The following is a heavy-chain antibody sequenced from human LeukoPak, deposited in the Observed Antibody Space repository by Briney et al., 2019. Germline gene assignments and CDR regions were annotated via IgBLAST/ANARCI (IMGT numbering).Heavy chain of an antibody. D-gene: IGHD5-24*01. CDR3: ARDNPRWNPHAFDI. CDR2: ISSSSSYI. Sequence: GGSLRLSCAASGFTFSSYSMNWVRQAPGKGLEWVSSISSSSSYIYYADSVKGRFTISRDNAKNSLYLQMNSLRAEDTAVYYCARDNPRWNPHAFDIWGRGTMVTVSS. V-gene: IGHV3-21*01. J-gene: IGHJ3*02. CDR1: GFTFSSYS.